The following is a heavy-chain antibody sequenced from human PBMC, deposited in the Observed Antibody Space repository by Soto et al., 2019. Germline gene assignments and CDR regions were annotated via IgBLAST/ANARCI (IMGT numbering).Heavy chain of an antibody. CDR2: ISSSGSTI. CDR3: ARVGSHYHYYHLAV. J-gene: IGHJ6*03. V-gene: IGHV3-11*01. CDR1: GFTFSDYY. Sequence: GGSLRLSCAASGFTFSDYYMSWIRQAPGKGLEWVSYISSSGSTIYYADSVKGRFTISRDNAKNSLYLQMNSLGAEDTAVYYCARVGSHYHYYHLAVPAQRTTVPVSS. D-gene: IGHD6-13*01.